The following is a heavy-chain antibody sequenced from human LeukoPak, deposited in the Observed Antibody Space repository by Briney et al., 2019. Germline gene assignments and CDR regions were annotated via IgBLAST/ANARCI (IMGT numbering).Heavy chain of an antibody. Sequence: PGGSLRLSCAASGLTFSNYAVSWVREAPGKGLEWVSANSGRGGSTYYADSVKGRFTISRDNSKNTLYLKMNSLGAEDTAVYYCAKQAPYEEGWYFDYWGQGTLVTVSS. CDR2: NSGRGGST. CDR1: GLTFSNYA. J-gene: IGHJ4*02. D-gene: IGHD3-3*01. V-gene: IGHV3-23*01. CDR3: AKQAPYEEGWYFDY.